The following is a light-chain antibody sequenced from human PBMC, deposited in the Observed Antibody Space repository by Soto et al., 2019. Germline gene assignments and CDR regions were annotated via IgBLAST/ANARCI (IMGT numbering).Light chain of an antibody. CDR1: QTISSSS. Sequence: IGLTQSPGTLTLSPGERPSLSCRASQTISSSSLAWYQQKGGKAPRLLIYGASSRATGIPDRFSGSGSGTEFTLTINSMQPEDFATYYCQQLNNYTITFGQGTRLEIK. CDR2: GAS. CDR3: QQLNNYTIT. J-gene: IGKJ5*01. V-gene: IGKV3-20*01.